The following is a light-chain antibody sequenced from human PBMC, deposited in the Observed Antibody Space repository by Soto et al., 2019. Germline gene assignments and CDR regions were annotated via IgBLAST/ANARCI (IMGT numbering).Light chain of an antibody. CDR3: QQYGSSPPVT. Sequence: EIVLRQSPGTLSLSPGERATLSCRASQSVSSSYLAWYQQKPGQAPRLLIYGASSRATGIPDRFSGSGSGTDFTLTISRLEPEDFAVYYCQQYGSSPPVTFGGGTKVEIK. CDR2: GAS. CDR1: QSVSSSY. V-gene: IGKV3-20*01. J-gene: IGKJ4*01.